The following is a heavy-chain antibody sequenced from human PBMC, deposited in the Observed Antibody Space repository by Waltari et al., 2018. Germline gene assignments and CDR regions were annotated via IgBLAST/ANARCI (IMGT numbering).Heavy chain of an antibody. D-gene: IGHD5-12*01. CDR3: AGGGGWLTDF. Sequence: QVQLQESGPGLVEPSQTLSLTCSVTGDPINTASYYLTWVRQPAGRGLEWIGHIYASGQTNYSPSLRSRVTRSADRSKNQFSLRLISVTASDTAVYYCAGGGGWLTDFWGQGIPVTVSS. CDR2: IYASGQT. V-gene: IGHV4-61*09. CDR1: GDPINTASYY. J-gene: IGHJ4*02.